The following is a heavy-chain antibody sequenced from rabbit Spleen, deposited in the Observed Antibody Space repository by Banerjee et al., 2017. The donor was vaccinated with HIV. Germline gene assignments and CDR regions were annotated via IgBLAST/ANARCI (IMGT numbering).Heavy chain of an antibody. CDR1: GFSFSSSYW. J-gene: IGHJ4*01. CDR2: IYAGSSGST. D-gene: IGHD7-1*01. Sequence: LEESGGGLVQPEGSLALTCTASGFSFSSSYWICWVRQAPGKGLEWIACIYAGSSGSTYYASWAKGRFTISKTSSTTVTLQMTSLTAADTATYFCERSRYGDSTNWDLWGPGTLVTVS. V-gene: IGHV1S45*01. CDR3: ERSRYGDSTNWDL.